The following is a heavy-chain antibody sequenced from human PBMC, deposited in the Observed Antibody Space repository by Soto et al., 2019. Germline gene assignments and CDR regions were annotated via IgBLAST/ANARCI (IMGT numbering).Heavy chain of an antibody. D-gene: IGHD1-1*01. CDR1: GYGFTTYG. CDR3: ARGRYGDY. J-gene: IGHJ4*02. Sequence: QVHLVQSGAEVKKPGASVKVACQGSGYGFTTYGITWVRQAPGQGLEWMGWISAHNGNTNYAQKLQGRLTVTRDTSTSRAYMELRSLRYDATAVYYCARGRYGDYWGQGALVTVSS. CDR2: ISAHNGNT. V-gene: IGHV1-18*01.